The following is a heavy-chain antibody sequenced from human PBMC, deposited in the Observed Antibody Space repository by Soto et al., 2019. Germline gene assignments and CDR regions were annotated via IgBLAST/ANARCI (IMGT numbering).Heavy chain of an antibody. V-gene: IGHV1-18*04. CDR3: VRDTGWFDP. CDR1: GYTFSNYD. CDR2: ISGYNGNT. Sequence: QVILVQSGPELKKPGASVKVSCKASGYTFSNYDISWVRQAPGQGLEWLGWISGYNGNTNSAQKVQGRVTMTRDKITSTAYMELRSLTSDDTAFYYCVRDTGWFDPWGQGTLVTVSS. J-gene: IGHJ5*02.